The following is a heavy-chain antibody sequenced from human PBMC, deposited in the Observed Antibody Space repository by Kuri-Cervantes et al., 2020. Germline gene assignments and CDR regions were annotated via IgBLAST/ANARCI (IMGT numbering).Heavy chain of an antibody. D-gene: IGHD4-23*01. Sequence: ASVKVSCKASGFTFTHNYIHWVRQAPGQGLEWMGWISPNSGGTHYAQSFQGRVSMSTDTSINTAYMELRSLRSDDTAVYYCARESHPLYGDNEGGDYWGQGTLVTVSS. CDR3: ARESHPLYGDNEGGDY. J-gene: IGHJ4*02. CDR1: GFTFTHNY. CDR2: ISPNSGGT. V-gene: IGHV1-2*02.